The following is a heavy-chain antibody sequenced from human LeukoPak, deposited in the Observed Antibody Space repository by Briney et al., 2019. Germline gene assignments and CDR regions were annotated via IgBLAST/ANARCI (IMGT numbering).Heavy chain of an antibody. J-gene: IGHJ4*02. D-gene: IGHD3-22*01. V-gene: IGHV4-61*02. Sequence: SETLSLTCTVSGGSISSGSYYWSWIRQPAGKGLEWIGRIYTSGCTNYNPSLKSRVTMSVDRSKNQFSLKLSSVAAADTAVYYCAREYYDSSGYSRGFDYWGQGTLVTVSS. CDR2: IYTSGCT. CDR3: AREYYDSSGYSRGFDY. CDR1: GGSISSGSYY.